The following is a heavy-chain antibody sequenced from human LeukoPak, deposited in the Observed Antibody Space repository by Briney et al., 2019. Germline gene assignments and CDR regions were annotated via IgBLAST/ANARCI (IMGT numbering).Heavy chain of an antibody. CDR3: AKDREGYSSSWYTN. CDR1: GFTFSSYG. CDR2: IRYDGSNK. J-gene: IGHJ4*02. Sequence: GGSLRLSCAASGFTFSSYGMHWVRQAPGKGLEWVAFIRYDGSNKYYADSVKSRFTISRDNSKNTLYLQMNSLRAEDTAVYYCAKDREGYSSSWYTNWGQGTLVTVSS. D-gene: IGHD6-13*01. V-gene: IGHV3-30*02.